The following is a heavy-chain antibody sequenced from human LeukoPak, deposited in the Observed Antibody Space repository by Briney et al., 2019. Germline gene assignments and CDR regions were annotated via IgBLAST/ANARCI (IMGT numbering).Heavy chain of an antibody. D-gene: IGHD3-16*01. V-gene: IGHV4-39*01. J-gene: IGHJ4*02. CDR3: ARGMNDYVWGSYDY. CDR2: IYYSGST. Sequence: SETLSLTCTVSGGSISSSSYYWGWIRQPPGKGLEWIGSIYYSGSTYYNPSLKSRVTISVDTSKNQFSLKLSSVTAADTAVYYCARGMNDYVWGSYDYWGQGTLVTVSS. CDR1: GGSISSSSYY.